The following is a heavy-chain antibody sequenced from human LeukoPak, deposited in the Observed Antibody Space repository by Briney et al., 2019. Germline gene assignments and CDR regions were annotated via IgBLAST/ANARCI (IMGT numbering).Heavy chain of an antibody. J-gene: IGHJ4*02. CDR1: GGSITSDY. V-gene: IGHV4-59*01. D-gene: IGHD3-22*01. CDR3: ARDTYYYDSSGYYQYYFDY. Sequence: SETLSLTCNVSGGSITSDYGSWIRQPAGKGLEWIGFVYYSGTTNYNPSLKSRVTISLDTSKNQFSVKLSSVTAADTAVYYCARDTYYYDSSGYYQYYFDYWGQGTLVTVSS. CDR2: VYYSGTT.